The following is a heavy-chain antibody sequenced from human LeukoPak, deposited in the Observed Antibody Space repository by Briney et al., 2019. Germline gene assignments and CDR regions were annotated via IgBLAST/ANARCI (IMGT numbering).Heavy chain of an antibody. D-gene: IGHD2-2*01. Sequence: ASEKVSCKASGYTFTGYYMHWVRQAPGQGLEWMGWISAYNGNTNYAQKLQGRVTMTTDTSTSTAYMELRSLRSDDTAVYYCARVVVVPAAMLDAFDIWGQGTMVTVSS. J-gene: IGHJ3*02. V-gene: IGHV1-18*04. CDR2: ISAYNGNT. CDR1: GYTFTGYY. CDR3: ARVVVVPAAMLDAFDI.